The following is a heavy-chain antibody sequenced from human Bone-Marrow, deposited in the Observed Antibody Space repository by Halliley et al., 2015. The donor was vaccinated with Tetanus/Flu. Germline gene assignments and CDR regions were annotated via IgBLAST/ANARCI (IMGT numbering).Heavy chain of an antibody. J-gene: IGHJ4*02. V-gene: IGHV4-59*01. CDR1: GGSITSDY. CDR3: ARAGSSGWLDS. CDR2: IYYSGST. Sequence: TLSLTCTVSGGSITSDYWSWIRKPPGKGLEWIGYIYYSGSTDYNSSLKSRVTISFDRSKNRFSLKVRSVTAADTAVYYCARAGSSGWLDSWGQGTLVTVSS. D-gene: IGHD6-19*01.